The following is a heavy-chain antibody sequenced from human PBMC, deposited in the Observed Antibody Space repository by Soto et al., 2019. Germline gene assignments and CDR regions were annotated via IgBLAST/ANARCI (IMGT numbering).Heavy chain of an antibody. Sequence: GASVKVCCKASGYTFTSYDINWVRQATGQGLEWMGWMNPNSGNTGYAQKFQGRVTMTRNTSISTAYMELSSLRSEDTAVYYCARGRVLCVYYWFDYYYYYISVWGKGTTVTVSS. CDR2: MNPNSGNT. CDR1: GYTFTSYD. V-gene: IGHV1-8*01. CDR3: ARGRVLCVYYWFDYYYYYISV. D-gene: IGHD3-9*01. J-gene: IGHJ6*03.